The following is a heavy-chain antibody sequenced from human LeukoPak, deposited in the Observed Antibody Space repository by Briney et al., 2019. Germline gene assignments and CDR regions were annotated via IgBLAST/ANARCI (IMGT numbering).Heavy chain of an antibody. CDR3: ARQASPRNWFDP. V-gene: IGHV4-4*02. CDR2: IYHSGIT. CDR1: GGSISSTNW. Sequence: SGTLSLTCAVSGGSISSTNWWWSWVRQPPGKGLEWIGEIYHSGITNYNPSLKSRVTISVDTSKNQFSLKLSSVTAADTAVYYCARQASPRNWFDPWGQGTLVTVSS. J-gene: IGHJ5*02.